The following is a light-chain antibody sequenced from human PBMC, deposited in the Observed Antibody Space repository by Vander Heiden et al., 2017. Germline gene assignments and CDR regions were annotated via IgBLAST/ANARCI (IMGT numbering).Light chain of an antibody. J-gene: IGLJ2*01. Sequence: SYELTQPPAVSVSPGQTARITCSGDALPKQYAYWYQQKPGQSPLLVIYKDSERPSAIPERFSGSSSGTTVTLTISGVQAEDEADYYCQSADSSGTHEVFGGGTKLTVL. CDR2: KDS. V-gene: IGLV3-25*03. CDR3: QSADSSGTHEV. CDR1: ALPKQY.